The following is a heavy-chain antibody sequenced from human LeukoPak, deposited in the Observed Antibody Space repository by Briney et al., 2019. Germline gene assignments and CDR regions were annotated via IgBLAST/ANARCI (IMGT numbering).Heavy chain of an antibody. CDR2: INPDGSGK. CDR3: ASWGAGGNS. V-gene: IGHV3-7*01. Sequence: GGSLRLSCEASGFTLSTYWMNWVRQVPGKGLDWVANINPDGSGKRYVDSVKGRFTIARDDADNSLSLQMNSLRAEDTAVSSGASWGAGGNSWGQGTLVTVSS. D-gene: IGHD3-16*01. CDR1: GFTLSTYW. J-gene: IGHJ4*02.